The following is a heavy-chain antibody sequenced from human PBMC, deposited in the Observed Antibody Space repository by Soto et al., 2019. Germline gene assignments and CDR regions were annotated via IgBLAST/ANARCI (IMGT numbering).Heavy chain of an antibody. CDR3: ARGGAYGDYRSDY. CDR1: GFTFSIYW. V-gene: IGHV3-74*01. CDR2: INADGNYT. J-gene: IGHJ4*02. Sequence: EVQLVESGGGLVQPGGSLRLSCAASGFTFSIYWMHWVRQVPGKGLVWVSRINADGNYTSNADFVKGRFTVSRDNAKNTVYLQMDSLRAEDTAVYFCARGGAYGDYRSDYWGQGPLVTVSS. D-gene: IGHD4-17*01.